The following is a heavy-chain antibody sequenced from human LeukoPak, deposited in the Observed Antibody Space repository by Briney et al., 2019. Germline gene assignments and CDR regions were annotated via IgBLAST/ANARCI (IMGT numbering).Heavy chain of an antibody. CDR3: ARDYSVNYFDC. V-gene: IGHV3-48*01. CDR1: GFTFSTYS. Sequence: GGSLRLSCTASGFTFSTYSMNWVRQAPGKGLEWVSYISSSSSTIYYADSVKGRSTISRDNAKNSLYLQMNSLRAEDTAVYYCARDYSVNYFDCWGQGTLVTVSS. D-gene: IGHD4-11*01. CDR2: ISSSSSTI. J-gene: IGHJ4*02.